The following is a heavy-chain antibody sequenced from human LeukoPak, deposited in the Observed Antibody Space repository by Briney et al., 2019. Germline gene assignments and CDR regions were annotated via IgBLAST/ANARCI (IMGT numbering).Heavy chain of an antibody. V-gene: IGHV4-4*09. Sequence: PSETLSLTCTVSGDSISGYYWSWIRQTPGKGLEWIAYIHSSGRTNYNPSLKSRVTISVDTSKNQFSLRLTSVTAADTAVYFCARGYCSTNDFSNPFDYWGQGVLVTVSS. J-gene: IGHJ4*02. D-gene: IGHD2-8*01. CDR1: GDSISGYY. CDR3: ARGYCSTNDFSNPFDY. CDR2: IHSSGRT.